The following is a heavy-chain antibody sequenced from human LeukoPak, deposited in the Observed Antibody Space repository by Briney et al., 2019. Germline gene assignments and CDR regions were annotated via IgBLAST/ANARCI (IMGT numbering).Heavy chain of an antibody. D-gene: IGHD3-10*01. CDR3: ARVTRGNDAFDI. CDR1: GFNITSNY. J-gene: IGHJ3*02. V-gene: IGHV3-53*01. CDR2: ISSGDNT. Sequence: GGSLRLSCAASGFNITSNYMNWVRQAPGKGLEWVSVISSGDNTYYADSVKGRFTISRDNSKNTLYPQMNSLRAEDTAVYYCARVTRGNDAFDIWGQGTMVTVSS.